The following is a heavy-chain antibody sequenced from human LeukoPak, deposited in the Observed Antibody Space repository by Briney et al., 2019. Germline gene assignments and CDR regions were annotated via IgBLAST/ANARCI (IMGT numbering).Heavy chain of an antibody. V-gene: IGHV4-39*01. Sequence: SETLSLXCTVSGDSISSSSYYWGWIRQPPVKGLEWIGNIYYSGSTYYNPSLKSRVTISVDTSKNQFSLKLSSVTAADTAVYYCARQPIVGATTVDYWGQGTLVTVSS. CDR3: ARQPIVGATTVDY. CDR2: IYYSGST. D-gene: IGHD1-26*01. CDR1: GDSISSSSYY. J-gene: IGHJ4*02.